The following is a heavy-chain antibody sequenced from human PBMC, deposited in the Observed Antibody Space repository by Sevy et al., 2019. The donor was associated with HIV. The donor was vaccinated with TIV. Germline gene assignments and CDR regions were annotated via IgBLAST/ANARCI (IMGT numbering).Heavy chain of an antibody. CDR2: ISAYNGNT. Sequence: ASVKVSCKASGYTFTSYGISWVRQAPGQGLEWMGWISAYNGNTNYAQKLQGRVTMTTDTSTSTAYMELRSLRSDDTAMYYCARDPKRSMIVVVKVDYYYGMDVWGQGTTVTVSS. CDR3: ARDPKRSMIVVVKVDYYYGMDV. D-gene: IGHD3-22*01. J-gene: IGHJ6*02. CDR1: GYTFTSYG. V-gene: IGHV1-18*01.